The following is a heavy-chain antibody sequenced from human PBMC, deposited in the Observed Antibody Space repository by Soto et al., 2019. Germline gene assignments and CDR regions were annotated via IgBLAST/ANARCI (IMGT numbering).Heavy chain of an antibody. D-gene: IGHD5-12*01. J-gene: IGHJ6*02. CDR1: GDTFNNCA. CDR2: IIPIFGTA. Sequence: SVKVSCRASGDTFNNCAFSWVRQAPGQGLEWMGGIIPIFGTANYAQKFQGRVTRTADESTSTAYMELSSLISEDTAVYYCARGRVATTPYGMDVWGQGTTVTVSS. V-gene: IGHV1-69*13. CDR3: ARGRVATTPYGMDV.